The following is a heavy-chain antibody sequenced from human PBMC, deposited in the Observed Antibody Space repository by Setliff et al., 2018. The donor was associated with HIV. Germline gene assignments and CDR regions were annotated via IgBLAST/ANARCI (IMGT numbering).Heavy chain of an antibody. Sequence: ASETLSLTCKVSGASISSYYWSWVRQPPGKGLEWIGYIYNSGYSNSKPSLKSRVTMSLDTSKNQFSLELTSVTAADTAVYFCARGDGYRNNDAYYDTGMDVWGQGITVTVSS. J-gene: IGHJ6*02. CDR3: ARGDGYRNNDAYYDTGMDV. V-gene: IGHV4-59*01. CDR2: IYNSGYS. D-gene: IGHD5-12*01. CDR1: GASISSYY.